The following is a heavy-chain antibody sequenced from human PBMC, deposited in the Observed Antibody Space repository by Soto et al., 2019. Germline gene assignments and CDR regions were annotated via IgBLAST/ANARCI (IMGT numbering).Heavy chain of an antibody. Sequence: VGSLRLSCATSGFTFSSYPMNWVRQAPGKGLEWVSGISAGGDSTYYADSVKGRFTIFRDNSKNSVYLQMNSLRAEDTAVYYCARRVWGQGTLVTVSS. CDR1: GFTFSSYP. CDR3: ARRV. CDR2: ISAGGDST. V-gene: IGHV3-23*01. J-gene: IGHJ4*02.